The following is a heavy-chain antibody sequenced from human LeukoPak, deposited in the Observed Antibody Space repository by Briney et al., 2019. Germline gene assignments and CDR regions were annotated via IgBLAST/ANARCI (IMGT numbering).Heavy chain of an antibody. J-gene: IGHJ5*02. V-gene: IGHV3-21*01. Sequence: GALRLSCAASGFTFSSYSMSWVRQAPGKGLEWVSSISSSSTYIYYADSVKGRFTISRDNAKNSLYLQMNGPRAEDTAVYYCARDVVPAAIRYNWFDPWGQGTLVTVSS. CDR2: ISSSSTYI. D-gene: IGHD2-2*01. CDR1: GFTFSSYS. CDR3: ARDVVPAAIRYNWFDP.